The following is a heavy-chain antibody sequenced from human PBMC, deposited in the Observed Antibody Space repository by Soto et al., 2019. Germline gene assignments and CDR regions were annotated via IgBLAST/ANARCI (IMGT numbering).Heavy chain of an antibody. V-gene: IGHV1-18*01. Sequence: ASVKVSCKVSGYTFTSYGISWVRQAPGQGLEWMGWISAYNGNTNYAQKLQGRVTMTTDTSTTTAFMELTSLTSDDRAVYYCAKNGQPPYYYYGMDVWGQGTTVTVSS. J-gene: IGHJ6*02. CDR3: AKNGQPPYYYYGMDV. CDR1: GYTFTSYG. D-gene: IGHD2-8*01. CDR2: ISAYNGNT.